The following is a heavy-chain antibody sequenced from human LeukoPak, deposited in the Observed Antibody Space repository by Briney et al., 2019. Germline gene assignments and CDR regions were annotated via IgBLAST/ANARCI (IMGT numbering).Heavy chain of an antibody. CDR3: ARRWYHVVTVDY. CDR2: INHSGST. J-gene: IGHJ4*02. Sequence: PGGSLRLSCAASGFTFSSYAMSWVRQAPGKGLEWIGEINHSGSTNYNPSLKSRVTISVDTSKNQFSLKLSSVTAADTAVYYCARRWYHVVTVDYWGQGTLVTVSS. CDR1: GFTFSSYA. V-gene: IGHV4-34*01. D-gene: IGHD6-13*01.